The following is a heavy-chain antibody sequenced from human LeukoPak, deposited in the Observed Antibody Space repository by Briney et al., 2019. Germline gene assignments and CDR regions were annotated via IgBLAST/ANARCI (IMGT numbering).Heavy chain of an antibody. Sequence: GESLKISCKGSGYSFTSYWIGWVRPTPGKGLEWTGIIYPGDSDTRYSPSFEGQVTISADKSISTAYMQWSSLKASDTAMYYCARGVVPAAITGIWFEPWGQGTLVTVSS. CDR1: GYSFTSYW. D-gene: IGHD2-2*02. CDR3: ARGVVPAAITGIWFEP. J-gene: IGHJ5*02. CDR2: IYPGDSDT. V-gene: IGHV5-51*01.